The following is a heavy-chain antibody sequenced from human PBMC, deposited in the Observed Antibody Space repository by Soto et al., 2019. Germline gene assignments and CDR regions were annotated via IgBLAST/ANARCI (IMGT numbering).Heavy chain of an antibody. CDR3: AREDSNSSGVYGMDV. CDR2: IDPSDSYT. CDR1: EYSFTSYR. D-gene: IGHD6-6*01. V-gene: IGHV5-10-1*01. J-gene: IGHJ6*02. Sequence: GESLKISCKGSEYSFTSYRINWVRQMPGKGLEWMGRIDPSDSYTNYSPSFQGHVTISVDKAISTAYLQWSGLKASDTAMYYCAREDSNSSGVYGMDVWGQGTTVTVSS.